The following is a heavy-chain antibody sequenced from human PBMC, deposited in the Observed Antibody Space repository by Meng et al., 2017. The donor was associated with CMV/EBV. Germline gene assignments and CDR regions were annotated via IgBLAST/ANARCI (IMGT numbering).Heavy chain of an antibody. V-gene: IGHV3-30-3*01. CDR2: ISYDGSNK. Sequence: HVELVESGGGVVQPGRALGLSCAASGFTFSSYAMHWVRQAPGKGLEWVAVISYDGSNKYYADSVKGRFTISRDNSKNTLYLQMNSLRAEDTAVYYCAYTAMVTLWGQGTLVTVSS. CDR1: GFTFSSYA. D-gene: IGHD5-18*01. J-gene: IGHJ4*02. CDR3: AYTAMVTL.